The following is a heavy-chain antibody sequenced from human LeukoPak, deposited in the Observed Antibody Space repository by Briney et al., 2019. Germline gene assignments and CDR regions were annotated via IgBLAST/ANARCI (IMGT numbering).Heavy chain of an antibody. Sequence: PGGSLRLSCAASGFTFSSYGMHWVRQAPGKGLEWVAVIWYDGSNKYYADSVKGRFTISRDNSKNTLYLQMNSLRAEDTAVYYCARDFPHVTGGGIAAAAYNWFDPWGQGTLVTVSS. CDR3: ARDFPHVTGGGIAAAAYNWFDP. V-gene: IGHV3-33*01. D-gene: IGHD6-13*01. CDR2: IWYDGSNK. CDR1: GFTFSSYG. J-gene: IGHJ5*02.